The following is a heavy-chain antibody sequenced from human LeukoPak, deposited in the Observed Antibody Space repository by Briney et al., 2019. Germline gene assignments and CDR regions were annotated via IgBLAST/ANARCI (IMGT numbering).Heavy chain of an antibody. V-gene: IGHV1-2*02. J-gene: IGHJ4*02. CDR2: IDPNSGGT. CDR3: ARWRGYVSGWSGPFDD. CDR1: GYTFTGHY. Sequence: ASVKVSCKASGYTFTGHYMHWVRQAPGQGLEWMGWIDPNSGGTNYAQKFQGRVTMTRDTSISTAYMELSSLRSDDTAVYYCARWRGYVSGWSGPFDDRGQGTLVTVSS. D-gene: IGHD6-19*01.